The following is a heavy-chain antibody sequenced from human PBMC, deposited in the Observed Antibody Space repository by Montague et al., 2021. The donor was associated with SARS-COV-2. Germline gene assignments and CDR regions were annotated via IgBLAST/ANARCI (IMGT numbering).Heavy chain of an antibody. D-gene: IGHD6-19*01. CDR1: GAPISGFF. Sequence: SETLSLTCSVSGAPISGFFWNWIRQPAGKGLEWIGRIYASGGTDYNPSLKSRVTISVDTSKNQFSLKLSSVTAADTAVYYCARDIAVAGLFDYWGQGTLVTVSS. J-gene: IGHJ4*02. V-gene: IGHV4-4*07. CDR3: ARDIAVAGLFDY. CDR2: IYASGGT.